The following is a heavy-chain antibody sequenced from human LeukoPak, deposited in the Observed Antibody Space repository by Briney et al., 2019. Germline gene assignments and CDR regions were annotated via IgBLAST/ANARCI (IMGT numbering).Heavy chain of an antibody. Sequence: GGSLRLSCAASGFTYSGSAMQWVRQASGKGLEWVGRIRSKANSYATAYAASVKGRFTISRDDSKNTAYLQMNSLKTEDTAVYYCTTDSSGYEYWGQGTLVTVSS. CDR1: GFTYSGSA. CDR3: TTDSSGYEY. CDR2: IRSKANSYAT. J-gene: IGHJ4*02. D-gene: IGHD3-22*01. V-gene: IGHV3-73*01.